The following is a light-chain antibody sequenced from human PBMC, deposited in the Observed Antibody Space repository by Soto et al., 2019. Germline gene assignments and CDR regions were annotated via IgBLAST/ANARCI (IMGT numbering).Light chain of an antibody. J-gene: IGKJ1*01. V-gene: IGKV3-15*01. CDR3: QQYDDWPWT. CDR1: RSIGSN. CDR2: GAY. Sequence: EIVMTQSPATLSVSPGDRATLSCRASRSIGSNLAWYQQKPGQAPRLLMYGAYTRATDIPARFSGSESGAEFTLTISSLQSEDFAVYHCQQYDDWPWTFGQGTKVEI.